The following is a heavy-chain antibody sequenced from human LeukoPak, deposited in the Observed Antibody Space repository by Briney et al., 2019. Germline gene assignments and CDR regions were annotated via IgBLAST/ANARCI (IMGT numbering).Heavy chain of an antibody. V-gene: IGHV1-2*02. CDR1: GYSFTDYY. Sequence: ASVKVSCKTSGYSFTDYYMHWGRHAPGQGLEWMGWINPNSGGTSSAQKFQGRVTMTRDTSITTVYMEVRWLTSDDTAIYYCARAERLHGGPYLIGPWGLGTLVTVSS. CDR2: INPNSGGT. CDR3: ARAERLHGGPYLIGP. J-gene: IGHJ5*02. D-gene: IGHD2-21*01.